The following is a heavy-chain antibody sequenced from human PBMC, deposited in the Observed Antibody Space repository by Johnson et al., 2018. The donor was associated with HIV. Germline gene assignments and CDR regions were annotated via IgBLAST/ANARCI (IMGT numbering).Heavy chain of an antibody. D-gene: IGHD2-8*02. CDR1: GFTFSRYW. J-gene: IGHJ3*02. Sequence: VYLVESGGGLVQPGGSLRLSCAASGFTFSRYWMSWVRQAPGEGLEWVANINQDGSEKNYVDSVKGRFVISRDNAKNSLYLQINSLRAEDTAGYYCARDDCTAGICYNAFDIWGQGTMVTVSS. V-gene: IGHV3-7*04. CDR2: INQDGSEK. CDR3: ARDDCTAGICYNAFDI.